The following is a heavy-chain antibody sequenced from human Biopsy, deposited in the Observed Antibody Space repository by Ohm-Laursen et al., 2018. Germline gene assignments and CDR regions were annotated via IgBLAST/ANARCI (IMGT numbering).Heavy chain of an antibody. CDR3: ATKLTGYFHH. V-gene: IGHV1-69*06. Sequence: SSVKVSCKAPGGTFSNYGVNWVRQAPGQGLEWLGGNIPILGTGNYAQKFKDRVTVAADTSTSTATMELRSLRSDDTAVYYCATKLTGYFHHWGQGTLVIVSS. CDR2: NIPILGTG. D-gene: IGHD3-9*01. J-gene: IGHJ1*01. CDR1: GGTFSNYG.